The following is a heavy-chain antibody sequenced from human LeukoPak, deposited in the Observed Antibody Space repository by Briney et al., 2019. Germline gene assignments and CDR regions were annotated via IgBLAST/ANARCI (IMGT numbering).Heavy chain of an antibody. Sequence: PGASLRLSCAASGFTFSSYAMSWVRQAPGKGLEWVSAISGSGGSTYYADSVKGRFTISRDNSKNTLYLQMNSLRAGDTAVYYCAKGGYYDSSGYLAPWGQGTLVTVSS. CDR1: GFTFSSYA. CDR2: ISGSGGST. J-gene: IGHJ5*02. CDR3: AKGGYYDSSGYLAP. D-gene: IGHD3-22*01. V-gene: IGHV3-23*01.